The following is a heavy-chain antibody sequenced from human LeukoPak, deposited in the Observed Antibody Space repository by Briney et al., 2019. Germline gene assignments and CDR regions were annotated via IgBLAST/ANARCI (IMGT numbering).Heavy chain of an antibody. CDR2: IYSGGYT. Sequence: GGSLRLSCAASGFTVSTDYMIWVRQAPGKGLEWVSLIYSGGYTYYADSVRGRFTISRDNSKNTLYLQMSSLRAADTAVYYCARARGGLVRFNYWGQGTLVTVSS. CDR3: ARARGGLVRFNY. D-gene: IGHD3/OR15-3a*01. J-gene: IGHJ4*02. V-gene: IGHV3-53*01. CDR1: GFTVSTDY.